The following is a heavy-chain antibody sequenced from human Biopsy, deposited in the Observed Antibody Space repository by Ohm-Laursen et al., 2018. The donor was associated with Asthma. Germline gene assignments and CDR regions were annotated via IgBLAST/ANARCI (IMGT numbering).Heavy chain of an antibody. Sequence: SVKVSCKASAYTITSNAIHWVRQAPGHSLEWMGWINAANGNTKYSQKFQGRLTISRDTSASTAYMDLSSLRSEDTAVYYCARTYFDFLTGQVHDAFAMWGQGTMVTVSS. J-gene: IGHJ3*02. D-gene: IGHD3-9*01. CDR1: AYTITSNA. CDR3: ARTYFDFLTGQVHDAFAM. CDR2: INAANGNT. V-gene: IGHV1-3*01.